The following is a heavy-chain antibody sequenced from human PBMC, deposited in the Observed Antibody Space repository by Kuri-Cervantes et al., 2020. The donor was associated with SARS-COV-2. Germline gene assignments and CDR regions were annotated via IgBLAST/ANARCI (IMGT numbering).Heavy chain of an antibody. CDR1: GGSISSGDYY. D-gene: IGHD5-18*01. CDR2: IYTSGST. CDR3: AREEGGYSYGLDY. Sequence: LRLSCTVSGGSISSGDYYWSWIRQPAGKGLEWIGHIYTSGSTNYNPSLKSRVTISVDTSKNQFSLKLSSVTAADTAVYYCAREEGGYSYGLDYWGQGTLVTVSS. V-gene: IGHV4-61*09. J-gene: IGHJ4*02.